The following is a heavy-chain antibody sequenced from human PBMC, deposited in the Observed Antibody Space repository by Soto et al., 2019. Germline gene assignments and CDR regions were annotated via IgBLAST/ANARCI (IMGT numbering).Heavy chain of an antibody. CDR2: ISGSGGST. CDR3: AKDLPFSCCFSYSYGDHRDVDSFPGPRSTDL. J-gene: IGHJ2*01. D-gene: IGHD2-21*02. Sequence: GGSLRLSCAASGFTLSSYAMSWVRQAPGKGLEWVSAISGSGGSTYYADSVKGRFTISRDNSKNTLYLQMNSLRAEDTAVYYCAKDLPFSCCFSYSYGDHRDVDSFPGPRSTDL. CDR1: GFTLSSYA. V-gene: IGHV3-23*01.